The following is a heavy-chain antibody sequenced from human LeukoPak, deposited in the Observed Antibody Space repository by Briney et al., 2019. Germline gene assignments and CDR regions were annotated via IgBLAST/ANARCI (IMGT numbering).Heavy chain of an antibody. Sequence: SETLSLTCTVSGYSISSGYYWGWIRQPPGKGLEWIGSIYHSGSTYYNPSLKSRVTISVDTSKNQFSLKLSSVTAADTAVYYCARAYSSSWYFNWFDPWGQGTLVTVSS. CDR2: IYHSGST. CDR1: GYSISSGYY. CDR3: ARAYSSSWYFNWFDP. J-gene: IGHJ5*02. V-gene: IGHV4-38-2*02. D-gene: IGHD6-13*01.